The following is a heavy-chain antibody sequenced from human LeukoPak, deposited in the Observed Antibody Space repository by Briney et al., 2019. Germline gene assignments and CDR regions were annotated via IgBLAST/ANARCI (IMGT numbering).Heavy chain of an antibody. J-gene: IGHJ6*02. D-gene: IGHD3-22*01. Sequence: KAGGSLRLSCAASGFTFSSYSMNWVRQAPGKGLEWVSSISSSSYIYYADSVKGRFTISRDNAKNSLYLQMNSLRAEDTAVYYCARDKVRYYYDSSGFLGMDVWGQGTTVTVSS. V-gene: IGHV3-21*01. CDR1: GFTFSSYS. CDR3: ARDKVRYYYDSSGFLGMDV. CDR2: ISSSSYI.